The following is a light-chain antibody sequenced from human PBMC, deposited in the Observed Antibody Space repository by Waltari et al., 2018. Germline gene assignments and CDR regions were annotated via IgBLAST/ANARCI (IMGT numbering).Light chain of an antibody. J-gene: IGLJ2*01. CDR3: AAWDDRLNGVL. CDR2: SNS. CDR1: NSDAGSNP. V-gene: IGLV1-44*01. Sequence: QSAMAQPPSASGTPGQRVTIPCSGSNSDAGSNPVNWYQQLPGTAPKVLIYSNSRRPSGVPDRFSGSKSGTSASLAISGLQSEDEADYYCAAWDDRLNGVLFGGGTKLTVL.